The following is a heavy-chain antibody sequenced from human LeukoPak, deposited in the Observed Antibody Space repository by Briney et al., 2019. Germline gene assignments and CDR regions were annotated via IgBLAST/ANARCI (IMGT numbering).Heavy chain of an antibody. CDR3: ATVPTPYYDILTGRALFDY. D-gene: IGHD3-9*01. CDR1: GFTFSSYG. CDR2: IRYDGSNK. Sequence: GGSLRLSCAASGFTFSSYGMHWVRQAPGKGLEWVAFIRYDGSNKYYADSVKGRFTISRDNSKNTLYLQMNSLRAEDTAVYYCATVPTPYYDILTGRALFDYWGQGTLVTVSS. J-gene: IGHJ4*02. V-gene: IGHV3-30*02.